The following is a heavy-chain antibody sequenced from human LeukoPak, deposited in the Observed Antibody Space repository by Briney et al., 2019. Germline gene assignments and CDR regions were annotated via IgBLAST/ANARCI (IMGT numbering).Heavy chain of an antibody. CDR1: GGSISSSSYY. D-gene: IGHD3-22*01. V-gene: IGHV4-39*07. CDR2: IYYSGST. Sequence: SETLSLTCTVSGGSISSSSYYWGWIRQPPGKGLEWIGSIYYSGSTYYNPSLKSRVTISVDTSKNQFSLKLSSVTAADTAVYYCARSRDGSGYRDAFDIWGQGTMVTVSS. J-gene: IGHJ3*02. CDR3: ARSRDGSGYRDAFDI.